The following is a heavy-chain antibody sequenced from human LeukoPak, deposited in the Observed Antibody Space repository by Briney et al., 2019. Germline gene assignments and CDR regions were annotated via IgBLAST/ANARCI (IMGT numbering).Heavy chain of an antibody. D-gene: IGHD4-17*01. Sequence: XSWXRXAPXXXXXWMGWISAYNGNTNYAQKLQGRVTMTTDTSTSTAYMELRSLRSDDTAVYYCAREKTVTKDYWGQGTLVTVSS. V-gene: IGHV1-18*01. CDR2: ISAYNGNT. J-gene: IGHJ4*02. CDR3: AREKTVTKDY.